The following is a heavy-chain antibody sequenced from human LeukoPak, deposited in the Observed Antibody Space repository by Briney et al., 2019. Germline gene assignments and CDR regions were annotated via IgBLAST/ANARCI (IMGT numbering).Heavy chain of an antibody. Sequence: ASVKVSCKASGYTFTSYYMHWVRQAPGQGFEWMGIVNPSGGSTSYAQKFQGRVTVTRDTSTSTVYMDLRSLRSEDTAVYYCARPLAPVMLNAFDIWGQGTMTTVSS. CDR3: ARPLAPVMLNAFDI. D-gene: IGHD3-16*01. J-gene: IGHJ3*02. V-gene: IGHV1-46*01. CDR1: GYTFTSYY. CDR2: VNPSGGST.